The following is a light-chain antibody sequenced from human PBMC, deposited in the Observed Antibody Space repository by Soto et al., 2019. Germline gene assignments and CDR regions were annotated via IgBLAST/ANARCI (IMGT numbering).Light chain of an antibody. CDR1: QSVSSN. CDR3: QQYNNWPPWT. CDR2: GAS. Sequence: VVMSQSPATLSVYPGERATLSCRASQSVSSNLAWYQQKPGQAPRLLIYGASTRTTGIPARFSGSGSGTEFTLTISSLQSEDFAVYYCQQYNNWPPWTFGQGTKVDI. V-gene: IGKV3-15*01. J-gene: IGKJ1*01.